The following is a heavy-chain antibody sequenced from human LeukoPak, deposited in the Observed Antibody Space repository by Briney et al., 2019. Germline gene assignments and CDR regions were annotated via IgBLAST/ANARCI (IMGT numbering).Heavy chain of an antibody. J-gene: IGHJ5*02. D-gene: IGHD6-13*01. Sequence: ASVKVSCKASGYTFTSYDINWVRQATGQGLEWMGWMNPNSGNTGYAQKFQGRVTMTRNTSISTAYMELSSLRSEDTAVYYCAREDDIAAAGDWKWFDPWGQGTLVTVSS. V-gene: IGHV1-8*01. CDR2: MNPNSGNT. CDR1: GYTFTSYD. CDR3: AREDDIAAAGDWKWFDP.